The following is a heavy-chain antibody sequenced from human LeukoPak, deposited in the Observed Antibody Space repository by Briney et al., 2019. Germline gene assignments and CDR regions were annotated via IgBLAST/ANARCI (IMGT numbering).Heavy chain of an antibody. D-gene: IGHD4-23*01. J-gene: IGHJ4*02. CDR2: IKQDGSEK. V-gene: IGHV3-7*01. CDR3: ARDYGGSSPFDY. CDR1: GFTFPTYW. Sequence: GGSLRLSCAASGFTFPTYWMSWVRQTPGKGLEWVANIKQDGSEKYYVDSVKGRFTVSRDNAKNSLYLQMNRLRAEDTAVYYCARDYGGSSPFDYWGQGTLVTVSS.